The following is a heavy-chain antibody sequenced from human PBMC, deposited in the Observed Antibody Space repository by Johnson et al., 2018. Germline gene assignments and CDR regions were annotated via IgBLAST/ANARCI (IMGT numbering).Heavy chain of an antibody. CDR3: AKEKRGSMLMDAFDI. Sequence: VQLQESGGGLVQPGGSLRLSCAASGFTFSSYWMHWVRQPPGKGLVWVSAISGSGGSTYYADSVKGRFTISRDNSKNTLYLQMNSLRAEDTAVYYCAKEKRGSMLMDAFDIWGQGTMVTVSS. CDR1: GFTFSSYW. CDR2: ISGSGGST. V-gene: IGHV3-23*01. D-gene: IGHD3-16*01. J-gene: IGHJ3*02.